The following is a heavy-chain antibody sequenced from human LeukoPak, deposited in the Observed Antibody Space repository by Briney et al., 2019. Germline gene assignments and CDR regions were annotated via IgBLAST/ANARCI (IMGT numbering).Heavy chain of an antibody. CDR1: GDSFSNTYYY. CDR3: ARVASNYALDFDY. Sequence: SETLSLTCSVSGDSFSNTYYYWSWIRQPPGKGLEWIGYIYYSGSTNYNPSLKSRVTISVDTSKNQFSLKLSSVTAADTAVYYCARVASNYALDFDYWGQGTLVTVSS. CDR2: IYYSGST. D-gene: IGHD4-11*01. V-gene: IGHV4-61*01. J-gene: IGHJ4*02.